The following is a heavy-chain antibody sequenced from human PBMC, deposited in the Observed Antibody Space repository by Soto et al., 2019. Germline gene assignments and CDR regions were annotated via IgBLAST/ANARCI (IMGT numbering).Heavy chain of an antibody. J-gene: IGHJ4*02. Sequence: QVQLQEAGPGLVKPSGTLSLTCAVSGGSISSSNWCSWVREPPGKGLEWIGAICHTGSTNYHPSPKRRLTISLDQSKNQFSLKLSSVTAADTAVYYCARAAMGGSSWPFDYWGQGTLVTVSS. D-gene: IGHD6-13*01. V-gene: IGHV4-4*02. CDR2: ICHTGST. CDR1: GGSISSSNW. CDR3: ARAAMGGSSWPFDY.